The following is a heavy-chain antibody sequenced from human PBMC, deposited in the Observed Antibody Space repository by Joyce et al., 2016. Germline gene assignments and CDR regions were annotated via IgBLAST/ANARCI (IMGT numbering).Heavy chain of an antibody. CDR2: INPNSGGQ. CDR3: ARGSMGGYSSSSMDV. V-gene: IGHV1-2*04. Sequence: QVQLVQSGAEVMKPGASVKVSCKASGYTFTGYYLHWMRQAPGQGLEWMGWINPNSGGQKYAQKFQGWVTMTRYTSINTAYMELSGLKSGDTAVYYCARGSMGGYSSSSMDVWGQGTTVTVSS. D-gene: IGHD6-6*01. CDR1: GYTFTGYY. J-gene: IGHJ6*02.